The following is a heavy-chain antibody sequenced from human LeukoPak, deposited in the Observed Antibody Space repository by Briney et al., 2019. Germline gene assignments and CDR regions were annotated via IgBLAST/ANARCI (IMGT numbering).Heavy chain of an antibody. D-gene: IGHD1-7*01. Sequence: GGSLRLSCAASGVTFSSYWMSWVRQAPGKGLEWVANIKQDGSEKYYVDSVKGRFTISRDNAKNSLYLQMNSLRAEDTAVYYCARWKLNYSAFDIWGQGTMVTVSS. J-gene: IGHJ3*02. CDR1: GVTFSSYW. V-gene: IGHV3-7*03. CDR3: ARWKLNYSAFDI. CDR2: IKQDGSEK.